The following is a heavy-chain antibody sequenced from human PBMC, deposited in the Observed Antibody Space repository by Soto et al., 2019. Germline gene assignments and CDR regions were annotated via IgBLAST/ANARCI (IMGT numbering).Heavy chain of an antibody. CDR2: ISGSGGDT. J-gene: IGHJ4*02. Sequence: EVQLLESGGGLVQPGGSLRLSCSASGFTFTSYAMSWVRQAPGKGLEWVSGISGSGGDTKSADSVKGRFTNSRDNFKNMLYLQMNSLRAEDTAVYYCAKHDFWTLYNTGLDSWGQGTLVTVSS. CDR3: AKHDFWTLYNTGLDS. CDR1: GFTFTSYA. D-gene: IGHD3-3*01. V-gene: IGHV3-23*01.